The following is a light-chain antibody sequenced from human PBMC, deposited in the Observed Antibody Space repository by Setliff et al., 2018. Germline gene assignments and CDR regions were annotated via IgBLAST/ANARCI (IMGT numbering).Light chain of an antibody. CDR2: GNS. CDR3: QSYDSSLSGDV. J-gene: IGLJ1*01. Sequence: VLTQPPSVSGAPGQRVTISCTGSSSNIGAGYDVHWYQQLPGTAPKLLIYGNSNRPSGVPDRFSGSKSGTSASLAITGLQAEDEADYYCQSYDSSLSGDVFGTGTKVTVL. CDR1: SSNIGAGYD. V-gene: IGLV1-40*01.